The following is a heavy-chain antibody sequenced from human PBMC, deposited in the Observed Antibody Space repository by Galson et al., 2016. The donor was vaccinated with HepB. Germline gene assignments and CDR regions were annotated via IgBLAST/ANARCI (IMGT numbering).Heavy chain of an antibody. J-gene: IGHJ4*02. CDR2: IWYDGSNK. V-gene: IGHV3-33*01. CDR3: ARERGIAAAATLDS. Sequence: SLRLSCAASGFTFSSYGMHWVRQAPGKGLDWVAVIWYDGSNKYYANSVKGRFTISRDNSKNTLYLQMNSLRAEDTAVYYCARERGIAAAATLDSRGQGTLVTVSS. CDR1: GFTFSSYG. D-gene: IGHD6-13*01.